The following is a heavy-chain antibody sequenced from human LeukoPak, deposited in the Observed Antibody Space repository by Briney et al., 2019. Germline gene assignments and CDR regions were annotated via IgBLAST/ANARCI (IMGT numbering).Heavy chain of an antibody. CDR1: GYIFTGYY. Sequence: ASVTVSCKASGYIFTGYYMHWVRQAPGRGLEWMGWINPNSGDTNYAQKFQGRVTMTRDTSISTAYMELSRLRSDDTAVYYCARVRYRLAETYIDYWGQGTLVTVSS. J-gene: IGHJ4*02. D-gene: IGHD3-16*01. CDR2: INPNSGDT. V-gene: IGHV1-2*02. CDR3: ARVRYRLAETYIDY.